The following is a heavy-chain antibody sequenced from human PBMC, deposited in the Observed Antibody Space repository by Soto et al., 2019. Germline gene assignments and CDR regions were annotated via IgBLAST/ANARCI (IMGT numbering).Heavy chain of an antibody. CDR3: ARYDYNGYYFDY. CDR2: INAGNGNT. Sequence: GASVKVSCKASGYSFTNYGISWVRQAPGQRLEWMGWINAGNGNTKYSQKFQGRVTMTRDTSTTTVYMELSSLKSEDTAVYYCARYDYNGYYFDYWGQGTLVTVSS. D-gene: IGHD4-4*01. V-gene: IGHV1-18*01. CDR1: GYSFTNYG. J-gene: IGHJ4*02.